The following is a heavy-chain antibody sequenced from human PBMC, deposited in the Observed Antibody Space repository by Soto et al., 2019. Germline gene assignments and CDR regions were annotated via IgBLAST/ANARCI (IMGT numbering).Heavy chain of an antibody. J-gene: IGHJ4*02. CDR3: ATSKGRDSSGYYRPPYYFDY. V-gene: IGHV1-24*01. CDR1: GYTLTELS. Sequence: ASVKVSCKVSGYTLTELSMHWVRQAPGKGLEWMGGFDPEGGETIYAQKFQGRVTMTEDTSTDTAYMELSSLRSEDTAVYYCATSKGRDSSGYYRPPYYFDYWGQGTLVTVSS. D-gene: IGHD3-22*01. CDR2: FDPEGGET.